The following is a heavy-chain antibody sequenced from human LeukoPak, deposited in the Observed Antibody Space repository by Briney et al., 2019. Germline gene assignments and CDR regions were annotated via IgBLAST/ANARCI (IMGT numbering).Heavy chain of an antibody. CDR1: GFTFSSYS. V-gene: IGHV3-48*02. J-gene: IGHJ4*02. Sequence: PGGSLRLSCAVSGFTFSSYSMNWVRQAPGKGLEWVSYISSSSNTIYYADSVKGRFTISRDNAKNSLYLQMNSLRDEDTAVYYCARDRYYDSGGFYFDYWGLGTLVTVSS. D-gene: IGHD3-22*01. CDR2: ISSSSNTI. CDR3: ARDRYYDSGGFYFDY.